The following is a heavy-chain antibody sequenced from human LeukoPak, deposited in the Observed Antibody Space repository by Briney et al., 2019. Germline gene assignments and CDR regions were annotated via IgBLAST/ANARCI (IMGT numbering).Heavy chain of an antibody. D-gene: IGHD3-10*01. CDR3: ARLRRSRGDY. V-gene: IGHV4-34*01. CDR1: GGSFSGYY. Sequence: PSETLSLTCAVYGGSFSGYYWSWIRQPPGKGLEWIGEINHSGSTNYNPSLKSRVTISVDTSKNQFSLKLGSVTAADTAVYYCARLRRSRGDYRGQGTLVTVSS. CDR2: INHSGST. J-gene: IGHJ4*02.